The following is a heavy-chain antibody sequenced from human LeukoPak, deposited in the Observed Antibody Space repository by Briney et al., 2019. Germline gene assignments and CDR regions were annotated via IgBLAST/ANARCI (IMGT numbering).Heavy chain of an antibody. CDR2: IYYSGSI. V-gene: IGHV4-39*01. D-gene: IGHD3-9*01. CDR3: ARRKAILTGYHYYGMDV. CDR1: GGSISSSSYY. J-gene: IGHJ6*02. Sequence: PSETLSLTCTVSGGSISSSSYYWGWIRQPPGKGLEWIGSIYYSGSIYYNPSLKSRVTISVDTSKNQFSLKLSSVTAADTAVYYCARRKAILTGYHYYGMDVWGQGTTVTVSS.